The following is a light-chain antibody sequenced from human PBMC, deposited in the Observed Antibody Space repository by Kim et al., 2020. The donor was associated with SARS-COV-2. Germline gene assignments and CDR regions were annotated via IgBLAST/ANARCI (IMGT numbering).Light chain of an antibody. CDR2: QDS. CDR3: QAWDSSTVV. CDR1: KLGNKY. Sequence: VSPGQTASITCSGDKLGNKYARWYQQKPGQSPELVIHQDSKRPSGIPERFSGSNSGNTATLTISGTQAMDEADYYCQAWDSSTVVFGGGTQLTVL. V-gene: IGLV3-1*01. J-gene: IGLJ2*01.